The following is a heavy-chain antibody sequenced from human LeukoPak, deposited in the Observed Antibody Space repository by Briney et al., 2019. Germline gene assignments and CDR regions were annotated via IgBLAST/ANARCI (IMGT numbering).Heavy chain of an antibody. CDR2: IWYDASNK. Sequence: GGSLRLSCAASGFTFSSYGMHWVRRAPAEGLEWVAVIWYDASNKYYADSVKGRFTSSRDNAKNTLYLQMNSLRAEDTAVYYCARDGSTSIAVAGTGIYYYYYGMDLWGQGTTVTVSS. CDR1: GFTFSSYG. D-gene: IGHD6-19*01. CDR3: ARDGSTSIAVAGTGIYYYYYGMDL. V-gene: IGHV3-33*08. J-gene: IGHJ6*02.